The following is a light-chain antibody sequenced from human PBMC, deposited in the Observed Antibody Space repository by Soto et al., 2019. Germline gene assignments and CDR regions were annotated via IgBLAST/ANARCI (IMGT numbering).Light chain of an antibody. CDR2: AAS. J-gene: IGKJ1*01. Sequence: EIVLTQTPGTLSLSPGERATLSCRASQSVSSYYLAWYQQKPGQAPGLLIYAASSRATGIPDRFSGGGSGTDFTLTISRLEPEDFAVYYCQQCGSSPWTFGQGTEVEIK. CDR1: QSVSSYY. V-gene: IGKV3-20*01. CDR3: QQCGSSPWT.